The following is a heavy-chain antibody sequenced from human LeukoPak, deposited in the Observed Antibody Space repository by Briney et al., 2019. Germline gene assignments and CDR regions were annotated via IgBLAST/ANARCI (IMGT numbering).Heavy chain of an antibody. CDR1: GGSISSYY. D-gene: IGHD3-16*02. CDR3: ARYVWGSYPTFEDY. V-gene: IGHV4-59*01. CDR2: IYYSGST. Sequence: SETLSLTCTVSGGSISSYYWSWIRQPPGKGLEWIGYIYYSGSTNYNTSLKSRLTISVDTSKNQFSLKLSSVTAADTAVYYCARYVWGSYPTFEDYWGQGTLVTVSS. J-gene: IGHJ4*02.